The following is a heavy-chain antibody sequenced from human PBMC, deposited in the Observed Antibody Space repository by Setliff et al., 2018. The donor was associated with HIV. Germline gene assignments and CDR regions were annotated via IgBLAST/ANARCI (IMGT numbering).Heavy chain of an antibody. J-gene: IGHJ3*02. Sequence: ASVKVSCKAPGHTFINYYIHWVRQAPGQGLEWMGIIYSGGGSTNYAQKFQGRITMTSDTSTSTVYMELSSLRSEDSAVYYCARSIYEWGAFDIRGQGTMVTVSS. D-gene: IGHD2-8*01. CDR1: GHTFINYY. CDR3: ARSIYEWGAFDI. CDR2: IYSGGGST. V-gene: IGHV1-46*01.